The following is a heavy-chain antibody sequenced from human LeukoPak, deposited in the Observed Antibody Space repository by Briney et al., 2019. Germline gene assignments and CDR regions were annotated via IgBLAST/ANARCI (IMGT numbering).Heavy chain of an antibody. CDR2: IYYSGST. Sequence: SETLSLTCTVSGVPISIIHWNYLRQPPGKGLEWIGYIYYSGSTNYSPSLKSRVTISVGTSKNQFSLKLSSVTAADTAVYYCARGDSGTFLFDYWGQGTLVTVSS. J-gene: IGHJ4*02. V-gene: IGHV4-59*01. CDR1: GVPISIIH. CDR3: ARGDSGTFLFDY. D-gene: IGHD1-26*01.